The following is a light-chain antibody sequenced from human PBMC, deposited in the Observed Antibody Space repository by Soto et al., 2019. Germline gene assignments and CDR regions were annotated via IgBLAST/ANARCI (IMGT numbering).Light chain of an antibody. CDR3: CSYAGSSTFVV. CDR2: EGS. Sequence: QSALTKPASVSGSPGQSITISCTGTSSDVGSYNLVSWYQQHPGKAPKLMIYEGSKRPSGVSNRFSGSKSGNTASLTISGLQAEDEADYYCCSYAGSSTFVVFGGGTKLTAL. J-gene: IGLJ2*01. V-gene: IGLV2-23*03. CDR1: SSDVGSYNL.